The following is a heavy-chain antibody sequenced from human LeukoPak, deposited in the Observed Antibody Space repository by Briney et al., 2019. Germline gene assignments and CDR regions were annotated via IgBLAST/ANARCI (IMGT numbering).Heavy chain of an antibody. CDR2: ISPGDSDT. CDR1: GYSFTSYW. Sequence: GESLKISCKGSGYSFTSYWIGWVHQMPGNGLEWMGIISPGDSDTRYSPSFQGQVSISADKSISTAYLQWSSVKASDTAMYYCARLRSGWDFDYWGQGSLVTVSS. V-gene: IGHV5-51*07. J-gene: IGHJ4*02. D-gene: IGHD6-19*01. CDR3: ARLRSGWDFDY.